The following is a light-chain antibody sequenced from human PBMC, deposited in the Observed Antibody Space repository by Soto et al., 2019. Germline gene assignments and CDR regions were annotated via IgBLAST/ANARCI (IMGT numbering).Light chain of an antibody. J-gene: IGKJ5*01. Sequence: DIQMTQSPSSLSASVGDRVTITCQASQDIRNYLNWYQHKPGKAPKLLIYDASNLETGVPSRFSGSGSGKDFTFTISSLQPEDIATYYCQQYDNLITFGQGTRLEIK. V-gene: IGKV1-33*01. CDR3: QQYDNLIT. CDR1: QDIRNY. CDR2: DAS.